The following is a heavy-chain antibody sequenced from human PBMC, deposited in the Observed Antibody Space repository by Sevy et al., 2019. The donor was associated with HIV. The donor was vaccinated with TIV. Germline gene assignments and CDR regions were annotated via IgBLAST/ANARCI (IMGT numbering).Heavy chain of an antibody. J-gene: IGHJ4*02. V-gene: IGHV1-2*04. D-gene: IGHD2-2*01. CDR1: GYTFTGYY. Sequence: ASVKVSCKASGYTFTGYYMHWVRQAPGQGLEWMGWINSNSGGTNYSQKFQGWVTMTRDTSISTAYMELSRLRSDDTAVYYCARGYCSSTSCWGPHYFDYWGQGTLVTVSS. CDR3: ARGYCSSTSCWGPHYFDY. CDR2: INSNSGGT.